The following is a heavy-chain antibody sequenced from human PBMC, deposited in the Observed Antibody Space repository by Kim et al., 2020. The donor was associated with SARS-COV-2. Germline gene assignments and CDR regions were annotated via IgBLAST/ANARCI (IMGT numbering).Heavy chain of an antibody. CDR2: ISYDGSNK. Sequence: GGSLRLSCAASGFTFSSYGMHWVRQAPGKGLEWVAVISYDGSNKYYADSVKGRFTISRDNSKNTLYLQMNSLRAEDTAVYYCAKDWVSSGWYRYYYYYYGMDVWGQGTTVTVSS. D-gene: IGHD6-19*01. CDR1: GFTFSSYG. J-gene: IGHJ6*02. V-gene: IGHV3-30*18. CDR3: AKDWVSSGWYRYYYYYYGMDV.